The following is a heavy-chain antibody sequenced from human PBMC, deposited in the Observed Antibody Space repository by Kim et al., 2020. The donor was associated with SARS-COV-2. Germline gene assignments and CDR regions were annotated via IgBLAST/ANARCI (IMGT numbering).Heavy chain of an antibody. V-gene: IGHV3-30*02. D-gene: IGHD1-1*01. CDR3: AKGWGTGASSTWFNP. Sequence: AASVKVRFTISRDNSKNTLYLQMNSLGAEDTAVYYCAKGWGTGASSTWFNPWGQGTLVTVSS. J-gene: IGHJ5*02.